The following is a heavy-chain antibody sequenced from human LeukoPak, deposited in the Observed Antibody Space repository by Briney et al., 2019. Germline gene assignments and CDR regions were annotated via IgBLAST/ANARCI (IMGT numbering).Heavy chain of an antibody. J-gene: IGHJ6*02. CDR3: TTDPTGYYYYGMDA. CDR2: IKSKTDGGTT. Sequence: AGGSLRLSCAASGFTFSNAWMSWVRQAPGKGLEWVGRIKSKTDGGTTDYAAPVKGRFTISRDDSKNTLYLQMNSLKTEDTAVYYCTTDPTGYYYYGMDAWGQGTTVTVSS. CDR1: GFTFSNAW. V-gene: IGHV3-15*01. D-gene: IGHD4-17*01.